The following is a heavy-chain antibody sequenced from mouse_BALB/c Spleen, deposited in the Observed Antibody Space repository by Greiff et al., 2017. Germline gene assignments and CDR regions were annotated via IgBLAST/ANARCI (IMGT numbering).Heavy chain of an antibody. D-gene: IGHD2-1*01. CDR1: GFSLTSYG. CDR2: IWAGGST. V-gene: IGHV2-9*02. Sequence: VKLMESGPGLVAPSQSLSITCTVSGFSLTSYGVHWVRQPPGKGLEWLGVIWAGGSTNYNSALMSRLSISKDNSKSQVFLKMNSLQTDDTAMYYCARDRGNFLYWYFDVWGAGTTVTVSS. CDR3: ARDRGNFLYWYFDV. J-gene: IGHJ1*01.